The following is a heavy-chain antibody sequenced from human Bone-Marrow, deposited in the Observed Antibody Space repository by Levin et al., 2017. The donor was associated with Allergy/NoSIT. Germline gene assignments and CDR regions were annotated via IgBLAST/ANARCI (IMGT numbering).Heavy chain of an antibody. CDR3: ARDLYQWSLLDFIPFDP. J-gene: IGHJ5*02. CDR2: ILYDGTEE. D-gene: IGHD4-23*01. Sequence: GESLKISCAASGFSFSRHSMHWVRQVPGKGLEWVAVILYDGTEEYYADSVRGRFTISRDNSNNTLYLQMNSLTFEDTAIYYCARDLYQWSLLDFIPFDPWGQGTLVTVSS. CDR1: GFSFSRHS. V-gene: IGHV3-30*04.